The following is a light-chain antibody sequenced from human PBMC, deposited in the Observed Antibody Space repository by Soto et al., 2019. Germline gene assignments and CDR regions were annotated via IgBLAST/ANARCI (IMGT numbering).Light chain of an antibody. V-gene: IGLV2-14*01. CDR3: ASYTVSGTLI. CDR2: EVS. J-gene: IGLJ2*01. CDR1: SNDVGGYDY. Sequence: QSALTQPASVSGSPGLSITISCSGTSNDVGGYDYVSWYRQHPDRAPRLLIYEVSNRPSGISDRFSGSRSGNTASLTISGLQADDEADYYCASYTVSGTLIFGRGTKVTVL.